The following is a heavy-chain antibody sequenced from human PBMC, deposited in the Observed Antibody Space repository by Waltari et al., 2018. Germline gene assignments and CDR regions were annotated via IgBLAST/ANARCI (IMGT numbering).Heavy chain of an antibody. CDR2: ISSSGSTI. Sequence: EVQLLESGGGLVQPGGSLRLSCAASGFTFSSYEMNWVRQAPGKGLEWVSYISSSGSTIYYADSVKGRFTISRDNAKNSLYLQMNSLRAEDTAVYYCARERSSGPRADAFDIWGQGTMVTVSS. CDR3: ARERSSGPRADAFDI. V-gene: IGHV3-48*03. CDR1: GFTFSSYE. D-gene: IGHD6-19*01. J-gene: IGHJ3*02.